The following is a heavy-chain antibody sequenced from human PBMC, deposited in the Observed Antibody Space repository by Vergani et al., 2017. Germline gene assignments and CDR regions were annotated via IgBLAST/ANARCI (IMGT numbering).Heavy chain of an antibody. CDR3: ARVGTSSNRDYFDD. Sequence: QVQLVQSGAEVKNPGASVKVSCKASGYTFTDYFMHWVRQAPGQGLEGMGWINPNSGGTNYAQKFQGRVTMTRDTSISTAYMELSNLRSDDTAVYYCARVGTSSNRDYFDDWGQGTLVTVSS. D-gene: IGHD2-2*01. CDR2: INPNSGGT. V-gene: IGHV1-2*02. J-gene: IGHJ4*02. CDR1: GYTFTDYF.